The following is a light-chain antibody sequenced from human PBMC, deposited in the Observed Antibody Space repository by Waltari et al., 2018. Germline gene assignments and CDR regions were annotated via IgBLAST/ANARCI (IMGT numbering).Light chain of an antibody. V-gene: IGKV3-20*01. CDR3: QNHERLPAT. CDR2: AAS. CDR1: QSISKY. Sequence: VLTQSPGTLSLSPGETATLSCRASQSISKYLVWYQQRPGHAPRLLIYAASTRATSVPERFSGSWYGTDFTLTISRLEPEDFAVYYCQNHERLPATFGQGTKVEIK. J-gene: IGKJ1*01.